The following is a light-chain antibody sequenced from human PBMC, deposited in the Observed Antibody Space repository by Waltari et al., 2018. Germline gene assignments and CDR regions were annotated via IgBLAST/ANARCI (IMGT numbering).Light chain of an antibody. CDR3: QAWDSRTAV. J-gene: IGLJ2*01. V-gene: IGLV3-1*01. CDR2: QDS. CDR1: KLGDKY. Sequence: SYELTQPPSVSVSPGQTASITCSGDKLGDKYACWYQQKPGQSPVLVIYQDSKRPSGIPERFSGSNYGNTATLTISGTQAMDEADYYCQAWDSRTAVFGGGTKLTVL.